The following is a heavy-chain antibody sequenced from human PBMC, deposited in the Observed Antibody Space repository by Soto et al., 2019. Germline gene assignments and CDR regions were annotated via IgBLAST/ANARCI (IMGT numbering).Heavy chain of an antibody. CDR3: ARNWRVPGALNNWFDP. J-gene: IGHJ5*02. D-gene: IGHD1-1*01. V-gene: IGHV4-39*01. CDR2: IYYSGST. CDR1: GGSISSSSYY. Sequence: PSETLSLTCTVSGGSISSSSYYWGWIRQPPGKGLEWIGSIYYSGSTYYNPSLKSRVTISVDTSKNQFSLKLSSVTAADTAVYYCARNWRVPGALNNWFDPWGQGTLVTVSS.